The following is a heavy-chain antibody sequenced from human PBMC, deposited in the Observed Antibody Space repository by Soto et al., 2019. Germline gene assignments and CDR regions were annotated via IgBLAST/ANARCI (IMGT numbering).Heavy chain of an antibody. CDR1: GYSFISFG. Sequence: QVQLVQSGAEVKKPGATVKVSCKASGYSFISFGISCVRQAPGQGLEWMGWISGYSGNTYYTQEFQDGVTVTTDTSTSTAYMELRSLRSDDTALYYCARAPHHDIANYYMDVWGKGTTVTVSS. CDR3: ARAPHHDIANYYMDV. CDR2: ISGYSGNT. J-gene: IGHJ6*03. D-gene: IGHD3-9*01. V-gene: IGHV1-18*01.